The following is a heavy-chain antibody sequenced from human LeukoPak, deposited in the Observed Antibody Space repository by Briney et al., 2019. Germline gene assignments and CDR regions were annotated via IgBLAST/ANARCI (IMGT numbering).Heavy chain of an antibody. D-gene: IGHD4/OR15-4a*01. CDR3: ARSHPLVPYFDY. CDR1: GFTFSSYE. J-gene: IGHJ4*02. Sequence: PGGSLRLSCATSGFTFSSYEMNWVRQAPGKGLEWVSYISSSGSTIYYADSVKGRFTISRDNAKNSLYLQMNSLRAEDTAVYYCARSHPLVPYFDYWGQGTLVTVSS. CDR2: ISSSGSTI. V-gene: IGHV3-48*03.